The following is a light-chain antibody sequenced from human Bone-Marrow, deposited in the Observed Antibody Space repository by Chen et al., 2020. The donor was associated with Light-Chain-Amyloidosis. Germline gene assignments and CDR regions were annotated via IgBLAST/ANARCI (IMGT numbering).Light chain of an antibody. J-gene: IGLJ2*01. V-gene: IGLV2-8*01. Sequence: QSSLTQPPSASGSLGQSVTISCTGTSSDVGGYNYVSWYQQHPGKAPKLMISEVSKRPAGVPDRFSGSKSGNTASLTVCGLQPDDEADYYCSSYGGRTNLVFGGGTKLTVL. CDR1: SSDVGGYNY. CDR2: EVS. CDR3: SSYGGRTNLV.